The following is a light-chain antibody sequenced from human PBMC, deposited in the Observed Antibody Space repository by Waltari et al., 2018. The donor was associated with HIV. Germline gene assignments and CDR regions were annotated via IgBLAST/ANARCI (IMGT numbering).Light chain of an antibody. CDR3: GTWDSSLSAVV. J-gene: IGLJ1*01. CDR1: SSNIGNNY. V-gene: IGLV1-51*01. Sequence: QSVLTQPHSVSAPPGQKVTISCSGSSSNIGNNYVIWYQRLPGTAPNLLIYDKSERPAGMPDRFSGSNAGTSATLCITGLQTWDEADYYCGTWDSSLSAVVFGTGTKVTVL. CDR2: DKS.